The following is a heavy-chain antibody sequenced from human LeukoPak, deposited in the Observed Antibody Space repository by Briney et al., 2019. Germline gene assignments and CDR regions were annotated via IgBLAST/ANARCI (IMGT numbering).Heavy chain of an antibody. J-gene: IGHJ4*02. V-gene: IGHV3-30*02. CDR2: IEYDGSDK. CDR3: AKDLHSSASCY. CDR1: GFTFSQNG. Sequence: GGSLRLSCAASGFTFSQNGMHWVRQAPGKGLEWMAFIEYDGSDKYFADSVKGRFTISRDNSKNMLYLQMNSLRAEGTALYYCAKDLHSSASCYWGQGALVTVSS. D-gene: IGHD3-22*01.